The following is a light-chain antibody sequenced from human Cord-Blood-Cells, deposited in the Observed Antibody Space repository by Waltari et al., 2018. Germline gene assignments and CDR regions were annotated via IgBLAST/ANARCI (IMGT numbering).Light chain of an antibody. CDR1: QSVSSN. J-gene: IGKJ1*01. CDR3: QQYNNWPPGVRGA. Sequence: EIVMTQSPATLSVSPGERATLSCRASQSVSSNLAWYQQKPGQAPRLLIYGASTRATGIPARFSGSGSGTEFTLTISSLQSEDFAVYYLQQYNNWPPGVRGAFGQGTKVEIK. CDR2: GAS. V-gene: IGKV3-15*01.